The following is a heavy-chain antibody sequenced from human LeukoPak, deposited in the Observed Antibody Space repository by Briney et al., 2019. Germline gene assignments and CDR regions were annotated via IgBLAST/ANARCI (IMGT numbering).Heavy chain of an antibody. J-gene: IGHJ4*02. CDR3: ASRIRGYGRRSYFDY. V-gene: IGHV4-34*01. CDR1: GGSFSGYY. D-gene: IGHD5-12*01. Sequence: SDTLSLTGAVYGGSFSGYYWSWIHQPPGKGLEWIGEINHSGSTNYNPSLKSRVTISVDTSKNQFSLKLSSVTAADTAVYYCASRIRGYGRRSYFDYWGQGTLVTVSS. CDR2: INHSGST.